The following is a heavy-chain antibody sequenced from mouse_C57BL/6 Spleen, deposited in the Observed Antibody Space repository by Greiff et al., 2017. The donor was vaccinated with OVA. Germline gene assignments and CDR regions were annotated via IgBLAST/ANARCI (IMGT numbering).Heavy chain of an antibody. Sequence: VQLQQSGAELVRPGASVKLSCKASGYTFTDYYINWVKQRPGQGLEWIARIYPGSGNTYYNEKFKGKATLTAEKSSSTAYMQLSSLTSEDSAVYFCARGQLRPYYFDYWGQGTTLTVSS. J-gene: IGHJ2*01. D-gene: IGHD3-2*02. CDR1: GYTFTDYY. V-gene: IGHV1-76*01. CDR3: ARGQLRPYYFDY. CDR2: IYPGSGNT.